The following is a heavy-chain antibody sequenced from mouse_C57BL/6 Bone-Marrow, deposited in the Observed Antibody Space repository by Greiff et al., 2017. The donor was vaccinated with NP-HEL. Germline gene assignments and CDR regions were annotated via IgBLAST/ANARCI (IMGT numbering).Heavy chain of an antibody. D-gene: IGHD2-1*01. J-gene: IGHJ2*01. Sequence: QVQLQQSGAELVKPGASVKMSCKASGYTFTTYPIEWVKQNHGKSLEWIGNFHPYNDDTEYNEKFKNKATLTVEKSSSTVYLQLSRFTSAASSVLYGARGGNYRYYVDDWGQGTTLTVTS. V-gene: IGHV1-47*01. CDR3: ARGGNYRYYVDD. CDR1: GYTFTTYP. CDR2: FHPYNDDT.